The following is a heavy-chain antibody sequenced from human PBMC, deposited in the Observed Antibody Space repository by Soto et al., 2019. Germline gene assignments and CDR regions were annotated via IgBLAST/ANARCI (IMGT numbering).Heavy chain of an antibody. J-gene: IGHJ6*02. CDR1: GGSISSSNR. V-gene: IGHV4-4*02. CDR2: IYHSGST. D-gene: IGHD6-13*01. CDR3: ARQPGAAAGKTHYYYYGMDV. Sequence: SETLSLTCAVSGGSISSSNRWSWVRQPPGKGLEWIGEIYHSGSTNYNPSLKSRVTISVDKSKNQFSLKLSSVTAADTAVYYCARQPGAAAGKTHYYYYGMDVWGQGTTVTVSS.